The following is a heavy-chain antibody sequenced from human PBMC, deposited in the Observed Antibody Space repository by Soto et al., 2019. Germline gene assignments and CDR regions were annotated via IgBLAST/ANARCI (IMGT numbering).Heavy chain of an antibody. CDR1: WGTSRNFC. J-gene: IGHJ5*02. CDR2: IYYSGST. CDR3: ARLSPVRAVEDNWFDP. V-gene: IGHV4-59*08. Sequence: FETLCHPKTVVWGTSRNFCWRRILKPPGKGLEWIGYIYYSGSTNYNPSLKSRVTISVDTSKNQFSLKLSSVTAADTAVYYCARLSPVRAVEDNWFDPWGQGTLVTGSS. D-gene: IGHD2-2*01.